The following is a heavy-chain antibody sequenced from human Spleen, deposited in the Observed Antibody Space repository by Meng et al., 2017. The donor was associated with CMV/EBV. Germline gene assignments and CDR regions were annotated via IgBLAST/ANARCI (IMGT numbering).Heavy chain of an antibody. V-gene: IGHV3-49*04. D-gene: IGHD1-7*01. CDR1: GFRFGDYG. CDR2: IRIKAYGGTT. J-gene: IGHJ4*02. CDR3: SRDLGGNYSPFDY. Sequence: GGSMRLSCKASGFRFGDYGMSWVRQAPGKGLEWVGSIRIKAYGGTTEYAASVRGRFTISRDESKSIAYLQMNSLKTEDTAMYYCSRDLGGNYSPFDYWGQGTLVTVSS.